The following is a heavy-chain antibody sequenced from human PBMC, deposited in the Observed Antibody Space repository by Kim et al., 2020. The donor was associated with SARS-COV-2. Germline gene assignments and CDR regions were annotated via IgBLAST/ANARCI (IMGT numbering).Heavy chain of an antibody. V-gene: IGHV3-11*05. CDR3: ARGPPLEDGVCLDY. D-gene: IGHD2-8*01. Sequence: ADSLKGRFTISRDNAKNSLYLQMNSLRAEDTAVYYCARGPPLEDGVCLDYWGQGTLVTVSS. J-gene: IGHJ4*02.